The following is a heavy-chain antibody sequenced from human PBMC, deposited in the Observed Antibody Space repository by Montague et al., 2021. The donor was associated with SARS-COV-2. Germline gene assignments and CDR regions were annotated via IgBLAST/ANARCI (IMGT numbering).Heavy chain of an antibody. V-gene: IGHV3-30*19. Sequence: SLRLSCAASGLTFSSYGMHWVRQAPGKGLEWVAVISYDGSNKYYADSVKGRFTISRDNSKNTLYLQMNSLRAEDTAVYYCARLHFDDPYYYGSGNLQLFDYWGQGTLVTVSS. CDR1: GLTFSSYG. D-gene: IGHD3-10*01. CDR2: ISYDGSNK. CDR3: ARLHFDDPYYYGSGNLQLFDY. J-gene: IGHJ4*02.